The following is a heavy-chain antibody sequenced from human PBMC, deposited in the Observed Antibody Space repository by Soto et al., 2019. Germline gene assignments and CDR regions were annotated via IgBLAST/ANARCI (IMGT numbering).Heavy chain of an antibody. D-gene: IGHD4-4*01. Sequence: GGSLRLSCAASGFTFSSYSMNWVRQAPGKGLEWVSSISSSSSYIYYADSVKGRFTISRDNAKNSLYLQMNSLRAEDTAVYYCARDLGKVTTVSDYWGQGTLVTVSS. CDR2: ISSSSSYI. CDR1: GFTFSSYS. V-gene: IGHV3-21*01. CDR3: ARDLGKVTTVSDY. J-gene: IGHJ4*02.